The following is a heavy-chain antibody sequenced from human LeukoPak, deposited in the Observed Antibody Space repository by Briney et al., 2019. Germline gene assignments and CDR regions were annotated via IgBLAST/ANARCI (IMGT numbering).Heavy chain of an antibody. CDR3: AKARDCSSTSCYYYFDY. CDR2: IRYDGSNK. J-gene: IGHJ4*02. CDR1: GFSFSNYG. V-gene: IGHV3-30*02. D-gene: IGHD2-2*01. Sequence: GGSLRLSCVASGFSFSNYGMHWVRQAPGKGLEWVAFIRYDGSNKYYVDSVKGRFTISRDNSKNTLYLQMNSLRAEDTAVYYCAKARDCSSTSCYYYFDYWGQGTLVTVSS.